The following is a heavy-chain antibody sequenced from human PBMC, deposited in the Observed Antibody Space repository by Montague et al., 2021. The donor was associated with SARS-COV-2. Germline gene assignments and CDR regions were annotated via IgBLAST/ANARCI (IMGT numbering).Heavy chain of an antibody. CDR3: ARGEKEGGYSGYDTPYGMDV. D-gene: IGHD5-12*01. Sequence: SETLSLTCTVSGGSISSYYWSWIRQPPGKGLEWIGYIYYSGSTNYNPSLKSRVTISVDTSKNQFSLKLSSVTAADTAVYYCARGEKEGGYSGYDTPYGMDVWGQGTTVTVSS. V-gene: IGHV4-59*01. CDR1: GGSISSYY. J-gene: IGHJ6*02. CDR2: IYYSGST.